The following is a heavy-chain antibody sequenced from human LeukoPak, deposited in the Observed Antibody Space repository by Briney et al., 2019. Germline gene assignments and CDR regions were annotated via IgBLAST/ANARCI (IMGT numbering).Heavy chain of an antibody. Sequence: SETLSLTCTVSGGSISSYYWTWTRNPPGKGLEGIGYIYYSGSTNYNPSLKSRVTISVDTSKNQFSLKLSSVTAADTAVYYCARHDYGGNSFDYWGQGTLVTVSS. CDR3: ARHDYGGNSFDY. V-gene: IGHV4-59*08. CDR1: GGSISSYY. CDR2: IYYSGST. J-gene: IGHJ4*02. D-gene: IGHD4-23*01.